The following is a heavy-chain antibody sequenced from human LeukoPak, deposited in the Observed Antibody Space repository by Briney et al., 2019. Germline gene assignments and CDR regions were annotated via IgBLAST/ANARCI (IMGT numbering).Heavy chain of an antibody. CDR2: IRYDGSNK. Sequence: GGSLRLSCAASGFTFSSYGMHWVRQAPGKGLEWVAFIRYDGSNKYYADSVKGRFTISRDNSKNTLYLQMNSLRAEDTAVYYCAKGSGYSYGLYNFDYWGQGTLVTVSS. CDR3: AKGSGYSYGLYNFDY. D-gene: IGHD5-18*01. V-gene: IGHV3-30*02. CDR1: GFTFSSYG. J-gene: IGHJ4*02.